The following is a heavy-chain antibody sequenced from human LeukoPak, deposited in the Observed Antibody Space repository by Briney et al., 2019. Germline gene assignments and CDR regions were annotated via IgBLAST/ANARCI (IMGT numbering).Heavy chain of an antibody. J-gene: IGHJ4*02. V-gene: IGHV3-30*02. Sequence: GESLRLSCAASGFTFSNYGMHWVRQAPGKGLEWVAFIRYDGTNKYYADSVKGRLTISRDNSKNTLYLQMNSLRAEDTAVYYCANGARAVADTALSGFDYWGQGTLVTVSS. CDR1: GFTFSNYG. D-gene: IGHD6-19*01. CDR3: ANGARAVADTALSGFDY. CDR2: IRYDGTNK.